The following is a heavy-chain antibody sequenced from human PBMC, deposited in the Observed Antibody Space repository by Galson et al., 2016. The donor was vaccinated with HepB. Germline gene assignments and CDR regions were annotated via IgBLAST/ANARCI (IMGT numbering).Heavy chain of an antibody. D-gene: IGHD3-16*02. CDR1: GFIFSNFA. CDR2: VTGSGVST. CDR3: AEDEPPALS. V-gene: IGHV3-23*01. J-gene: IGHJ1*01. Sequence: SLRLSCAASGFIFSNFAMNWVRQAPGKGLEWVSGVTGSGVSTLYANSVKGRFTISRDNDKNTLYLQMDSLRAEDTAVYYCAEDEPPALSWGQGTLVTVSS.